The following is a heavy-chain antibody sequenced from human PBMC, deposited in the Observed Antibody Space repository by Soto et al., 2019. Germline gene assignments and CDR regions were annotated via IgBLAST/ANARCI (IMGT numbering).Heavy chain of an antibody. V-gene: IGHV3-30*18. CDR1: GLSFSDYG. CDR2: ISYDGSFV. D-gene: IGHD1-1*01. CDR3: AKERGRNRNFAMDV. J-gene: IGHJ6*02. Sequence: PGGSLRLSCGVSGLSFSDYGFHWFRQAPGKGLDWVAAISYDGSFVYYADSVRGRFTISRDNSRNTLDLQMNTLRHEDTAVYYCAKERGRNRNFAMDVWGQGTSVTVSS.